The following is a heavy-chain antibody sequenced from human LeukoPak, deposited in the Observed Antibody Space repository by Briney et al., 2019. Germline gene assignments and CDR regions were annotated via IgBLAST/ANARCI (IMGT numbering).Heavy chain of an antibody. D-gene: IGHD1-1*01. J-gene: IGHJ4*02. CDR2: IYYSGRT. Sequence: PSETLSLTCTVSGGPISSHYWSWIREPPGKGQEWIGYIYYSGRTNYNPSLKSRVTISVDPSKNQFSLALSSVTAAETAVYYCARTTLTFFDYWGQGTLVTVSS. CDR1: GGPISSHY. V-gene: IGHV4-59*11. CDR3: ARTTLTFFDY.